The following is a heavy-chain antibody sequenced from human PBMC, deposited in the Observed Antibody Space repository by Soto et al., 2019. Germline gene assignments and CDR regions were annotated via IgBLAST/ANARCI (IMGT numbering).Heavy chain of an antibody. CDR1: GFTFSSYN. J-gene: IGHJ4*02. D-gene: IGHD2-8*01. V-gene: IGHV3-21*01. CDR2: ISSSSSSI. CDR3: ARGAVALMVYASSFDY. Sequence: GGSLRLSCAASGFTFSSYNMNWVRQAPGKGLEWVSSISSSSSSIYYGDSVKGRFTISRDNAKNSLYLQMNSLRAEDTAVYYCARGAVALMVYASSFDYWGQGTLVTVSS.